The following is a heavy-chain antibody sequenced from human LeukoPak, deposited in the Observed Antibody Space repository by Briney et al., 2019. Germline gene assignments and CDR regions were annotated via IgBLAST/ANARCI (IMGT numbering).Heavy chain of an antibody. V-gene: IGHV4-34*01. CDR2: INHSGST. J-gene: IGHJ4*02. Sequence: SETLSLTCAVYGGSFSGYYWSWIRQPPGKGLEWIGEINHSGSTNYNPSLKSRVTISVDTSKNQFSPKLSSETAADTAVYYCARGRVSAYWGQGTLVTVSS. CDR1: GGSFSGYY. CDR3: ARGRVSAY.